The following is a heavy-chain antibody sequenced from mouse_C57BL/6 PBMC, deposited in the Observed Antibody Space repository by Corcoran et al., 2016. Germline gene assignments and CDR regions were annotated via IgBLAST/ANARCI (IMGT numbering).Heavy chain of an antibody. Sequence: EVQLQQSGPKLVKPGASVKISCKASGYTFTDYYMNWVKQSHGKSLEWIGDINPNNGGTSYNQKFKGKATLTVDKSSSTAYMELRSLTSEDSAVYYCARPFFYGSSYNFDYWGQGTTLSVSS. CDR1: GYTFTDYY. J-gene: IGHJ2*01. CDR3: ARPFFYGSSYNFDY. CDR2: INPNNGGT. V-gene: IGHV1-26*01. D-gene: IGHD1-1*01.